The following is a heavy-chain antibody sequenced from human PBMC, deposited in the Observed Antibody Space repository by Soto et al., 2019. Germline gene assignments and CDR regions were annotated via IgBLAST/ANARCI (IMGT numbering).Heavy chain of an antibody. J-gene: IGHJ4*02. V-gene: IGHV4-34*01. CDR3: ARHHVRGRTRAAAAEF. D-gene: IGHD6-13*01. Sequence: QVHLQQWGAGLLKPSETLSLTCAVYGKYLSGYYWSWIRQPPGKALEWIEEINHSGNTNYNPSLKSRVTISVDTSKNQLFLNLDSVTAADTAMYYCARHHVRGRTRAAAAEFWGQGTLVTVSS. CDR2: INHSGNT. CDR1: GKYLSGYY.